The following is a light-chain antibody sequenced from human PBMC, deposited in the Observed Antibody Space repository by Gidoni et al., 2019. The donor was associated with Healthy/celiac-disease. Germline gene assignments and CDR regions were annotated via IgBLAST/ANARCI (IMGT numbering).Light chain of an antibody. CDR3: CSYAGSSTFVV. J-gene: IGLJ2*01. CDR1: SSDVGSYNL. V-gene: IGLV2-23*01. CDR2: EGS. Sequence: QSALTQPASVSGSPGQPITISCTGTSSDVGSYNLVSWYQQHPGEAPKLLIYEGSKRPSGVSNRFSGSKSGNTASLTISGLQAEDEADYYCCSYAGSSTFVVFGGGTKLTVL.